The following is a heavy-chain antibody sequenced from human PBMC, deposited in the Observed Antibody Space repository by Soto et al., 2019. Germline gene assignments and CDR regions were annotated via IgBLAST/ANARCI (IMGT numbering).Heavy chain of an antibody. Sequence: QVQLQESGPGLVKPSETLSLTCSVSGTSFSSYYWSWIRQPPGKGLEWVGHIYYSGRTNTNYHPALNSRVTISVAASKNQVSLNLSAVTDADTAVYDCAINADVRGQGTTVTVSS. J-gene: IGHJ6*02. V-gene: IGHV4-59*08. D-gene: IGHD2-8*01. CDR2: IYYSGRTNT. CDR1: GTSFSSYY. CDR3: AINADV.